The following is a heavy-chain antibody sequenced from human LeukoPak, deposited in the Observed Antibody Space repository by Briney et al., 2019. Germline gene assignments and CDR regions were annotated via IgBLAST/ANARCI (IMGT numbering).Heavy chain of an antibody. CDR3: ASGYCSGGSCYSGAFDI. Sequence: GGSLSLSCAASGFTFSSYSMNWVLQAPGKGLEWVSSISSGSSYIYYADSVKGRFTISRDNAKNSLYLQMNSLRAEDTAVYYCASGYCSGGSCYSGAFDIWGQGTMVTVSS. D-gene: IGHD2-15*01. J-gene: IGHJ3*02. CDR2: ISSGSSYI. V-gene: IGHV3-21*01. CDR1: GFTFSSYS.